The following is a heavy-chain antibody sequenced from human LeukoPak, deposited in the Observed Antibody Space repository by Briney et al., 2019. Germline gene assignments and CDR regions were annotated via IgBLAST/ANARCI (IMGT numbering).Heavy chain of an antibody. CDR2: INPNSGGT. CDR1: LGTFSSYA. D-gene: IGHD3-9*01. J-gene: IGHJ4*02. Sequence: ASVKVSCKASLGTFSSYAISWVRPAPGQGREWMGWINPNSGGTNYAQKFQGRVTMTRDSSTSTAYMELSWLRSVDTAVYYCARGDLTGYDLFDYWGQGTLVTVSS. CDR3: ARGDLTGYDLFDY. V-gene: IGHV1-2*02.